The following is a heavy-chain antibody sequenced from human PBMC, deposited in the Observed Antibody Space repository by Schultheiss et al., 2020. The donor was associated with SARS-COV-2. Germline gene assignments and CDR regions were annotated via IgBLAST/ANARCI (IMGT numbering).Heavy chain of an antibody. Sequence: SETLSLTCTVSGGSISSGGYYWSWIRQPPGKGLEWIGEIYHSGSTSYNPSLNSRVTISVDTSKNQFSLKLTSVTAADTAVYFCASYYYESSGPPRYFQHWGQGTLVTVSS. CDR3: ASYYYESSGPPRYFQH. V-gene: IGHV4-61*08. CDR2: IYHSGST. CDR1: GGSISSGGYY. J-gene: IGHJ1*01. D-gene: IGHD3-22*01.